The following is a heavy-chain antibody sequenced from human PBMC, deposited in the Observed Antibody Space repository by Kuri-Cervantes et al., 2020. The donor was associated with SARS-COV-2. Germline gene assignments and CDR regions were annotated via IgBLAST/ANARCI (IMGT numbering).Heavy chain of an antibody. CDR2: INHSGST. CDR3: ARGRGIAAAGTGSPAPGYLDL. V-gene: IGHV4-34*01. D-gene: IGHD6-13*01. J-gene: IGHJ2*01. CDR1: GFTFSSYW. Sequence: ESLKISCAASGFTFSSYWMSWIRQPPGKGLEWIGEINHSGSTNYNPSLKSRVTISVDTSKNQFSLKLSSVTAADTAVYYCARGRGIAAAGTGSPAPGYLDLWGRGTLVTVSS.